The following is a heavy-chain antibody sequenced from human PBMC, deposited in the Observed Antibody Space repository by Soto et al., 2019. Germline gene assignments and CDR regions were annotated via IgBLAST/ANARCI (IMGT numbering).Heavy chain of an antibody. Sequence: QVQLVESGGGVVQPGRSLRLSCAASGFAFSTYAMHWVRQAPGEGLEWVAVIWYDGSERYYLDSVKGRFTISRDNSKSTLYLQMDSLRAEDTAVYFCATSRPPDPHGFDSWGQGTLVIVSS. CDR1: GFAFSTYA. CDR3: ATSRPPDPHGFDS. V-gene: IGHV3-33*01. CDR2: IWYDGSER. J-gene: IGHJ4*02.